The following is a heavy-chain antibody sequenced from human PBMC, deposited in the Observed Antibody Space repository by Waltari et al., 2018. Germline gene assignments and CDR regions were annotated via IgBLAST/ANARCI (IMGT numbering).Heavy chain of an antibody. CDR2: IIPIFGTA. Sequence: QVQLVQSGAEVKKPGSSVKVSCKASGGTFSSYAISWVRQAPGQGLEWMGGIIPIFGTANYAQKFQGRVTITTDESTSTAYMELSSLRSEDTAVNYCAILPGGSTMGYYYYMDVWGKGTTVTVSS. J-gene: IGHJ6*03. CDR3: AILPGGSTMGYYYYMDV. CDR1: GGTFSSYA. V-gene: IGHV1-69*05. D-gene: IGHD3-10*01.